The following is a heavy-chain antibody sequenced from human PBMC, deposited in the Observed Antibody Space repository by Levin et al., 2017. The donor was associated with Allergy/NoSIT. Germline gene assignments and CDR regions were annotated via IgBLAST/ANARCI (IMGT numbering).Heavy chain of an antibody. CDR1: GYTFTSYA. Sequence: ASVKVSCKASGYTFTSYAMHWVRQAPGQRLEWMGWINAGNGNTKYSQKFQGRVTITRDTSASTAYMELSSLRSEDTAVYYCARSVAEYYDILTGHDAFDIWGQGTMVTVSS. CDR2: INAGNGNT. J-gene: IGHJ3*02. V-gene: IGHV1-3*01. CDR3: ARSVAEYYDILTGHDAFDI. D-gene: IGHD3-9*01.